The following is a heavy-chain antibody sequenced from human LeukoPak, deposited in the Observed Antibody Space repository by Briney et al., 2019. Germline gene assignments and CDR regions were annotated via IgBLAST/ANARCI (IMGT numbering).Heavy chain of an antibody. D-gene: IGHD6-19*01. CDR3: TTGSSGWYIYYYYYMDV. V-gene: IGHV3-15*01. Sequence: GGSLRLSCAASGFTFSNAWMSWVRQAPGKGLEWVGRIKSKTDGGTTDYAAPVKGRFTISRDDSKNTLYLQMNSLKTEDTAVYYCTTGSSGWYIYYYYYMDVWGKGTTVTISS. J-gene: IGHJ6*03. CDR2: IKSKTDGGTT. CDR1: GFTFSNAW.